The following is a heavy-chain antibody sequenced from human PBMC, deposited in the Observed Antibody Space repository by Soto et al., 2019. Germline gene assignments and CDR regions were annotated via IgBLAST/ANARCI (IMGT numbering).Heavy chain of an antibody. J-gene: IGHJ4*02. V-gene: IGHV1-46*01. CDR3: ARDSYGSGSYFDYRRFDY. CDR2: INPSGGST. CDR1: GYTLTSYY. Sequence: GASVKVSCKASGYTLTSYYMHWVRQAPGQGLEWMGIINPSGGSTSYAQKFQGRVTMTRDTSTSTVYMELSSLGSEDTAVYYCARDSYGSGSYFDYRRFDYWGQGTLVTVSS. D-gene: IGHD3-10*01.